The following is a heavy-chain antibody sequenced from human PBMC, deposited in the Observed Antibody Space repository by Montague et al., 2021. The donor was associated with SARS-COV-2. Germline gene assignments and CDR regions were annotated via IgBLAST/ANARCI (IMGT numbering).Heavy chain of an antibody. V-gene: IGHV3-23*01. CDR2: VSGDGDST. J-gene: IGHJ4*02. CDR1: GFYFNDYG. CDR3: AKCLRFSGFDGNYFDS. Sequence: SLRLSCAVSGFYFNDYGMSWVRQAPGKGLDWVSAVSGDGDSTYYADSVKGRFTISRDNSKSTLYLQMNSLRAEDTAVYYCAKCLRFSGFDGNYFDSWGQGTLVTVSS. D-gene: IGHD5-12*01.